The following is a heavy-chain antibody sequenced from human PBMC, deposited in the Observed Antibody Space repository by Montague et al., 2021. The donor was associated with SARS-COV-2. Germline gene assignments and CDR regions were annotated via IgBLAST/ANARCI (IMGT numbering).Heavy chain of an antibody. V-gene: IGHV6-1*01. CDR2: TYYRSKWDS. CDR3: ASSGITLTGLDAFDI. J-gene: IGHJ3*02. Sequence: CAISGDSVSSKSVAWNWIRQSPSRGLEWLGRTYYRSKWDSDYAECVKRRLVITPDTSKNQVSLQLNSVIPEDTAVYFCASSGITLTGLDAFDIWGQGTMVTVSS. D-gene: IGHD3-9*01. CDR1: GDSVSSKSVA.